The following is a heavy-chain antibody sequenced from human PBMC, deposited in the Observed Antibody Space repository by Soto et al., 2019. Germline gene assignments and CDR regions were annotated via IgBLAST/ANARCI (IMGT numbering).Heavy chain of an antibody. J-gene: IGHJ3*02. Sequence: LRLSCAASGFSFTTYVTHWVRQAPGKGLEWVAVISHDGSYKYYGDAVKGRFTISRDASKNAVYLEMNSLRPEDTAVYYCAKGLLAIVGTTLPRDAFNIWGQGTMVTVSS. CDR3: AKGLLAIVGTTLPRDAFNI. V-gene: IGHV3-30*18. CDR1: GFSFTTYV. D-gene: IGHD1-26*01. CDR2: ISHDGSYK.